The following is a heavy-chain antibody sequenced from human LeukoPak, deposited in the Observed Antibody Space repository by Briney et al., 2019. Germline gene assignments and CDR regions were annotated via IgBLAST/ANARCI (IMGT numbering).Heavy chain of an antibody. CDR2: IFYGGST. D-gene: IGHD3-22*01. V-gene: IGHV4-39*07. CDR3: ARAYDSSGYNDYYFEY. J-gene: IGHJ4*02. CDR1: GDSISSSNFY. Sequence: SETLSLTCTVSGDSISSSNFYWGWIRQPPGKGLQWIGNIFYGGSTYYNPSLKSRVTMSVDTSKNQFSLKLNSVTAADTAVYYCARAYDSSGYNDYYFEYWGQGTLVTVSS.